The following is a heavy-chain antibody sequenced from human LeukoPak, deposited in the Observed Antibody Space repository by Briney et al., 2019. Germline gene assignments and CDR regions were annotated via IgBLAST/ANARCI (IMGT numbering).Heavy chain of an antibody. CDR1: GFTFDDYA. V-gene: IGHV3-9*03. CDR3: AKDSLLYGSGSSPFYYFDY. J-gene: IGHJ4*02. D-gene: IGHD3-10*01. CDR2: ISWNNGSI. Sequence: GGSLRLSCAASGFTFDDYAMHWVRQAPGKGLEWVSGISWNNGSIGYADSVKGRFTISRDNAKNSLYLQMNSLRAEDMALYYCAKDSLLYGSGSSPFYYFDYWGQGTLVTVSS.